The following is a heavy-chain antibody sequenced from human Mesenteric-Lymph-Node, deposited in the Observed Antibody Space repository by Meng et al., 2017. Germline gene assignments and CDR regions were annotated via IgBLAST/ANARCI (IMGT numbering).Heavy chain of an antibody. CDR1: GDSVSSNSVA. CDR2: TYYRSKWYN. J-gene: IGHJ4*02. V-gene: IGHV6-1*01. CDR3: ARHNGGTYRFDC. D-gene: IGHD1-26*01. Sequence: QMQQSGPGMVKPSQTLSLTCVTAGDSVSSNSVAWAWIRQSPSRGLEWLGRTYYRSKWYNDYAMFVKSRITISQDTSKNQLSLQLNSVTPEDTAVYYCARHNGGTYRFDCWGQGTLVTVSS.